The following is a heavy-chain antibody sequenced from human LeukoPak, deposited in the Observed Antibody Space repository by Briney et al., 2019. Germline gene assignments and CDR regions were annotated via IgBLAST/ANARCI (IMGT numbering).Heavy chain of an antibody. D-gene: IGHD3-10*01. CDR3: ARDSGLLWFGEHDYYMDV. J-gene: IGHJ6*03. Sequence: PSETLSLTCTVSGYSISSGYYWGWIRQPPGKGLEWTGSIDHSGSTNYNPSLKSRVTISVDTSKNQFSLKLSSVTAADTAVYYCARDSGLLWFGEHDYYMDVWGKGTTVTISS. CDR2: IDHSGST. V-gene: IGHV4-38-2*02. CDR1: GYSISSGYY.